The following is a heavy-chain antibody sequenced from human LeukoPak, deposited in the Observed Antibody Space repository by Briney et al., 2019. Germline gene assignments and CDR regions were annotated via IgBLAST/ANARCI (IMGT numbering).Heavy chain of an antibody. J-gene: IGHJ4*02. V-gene: IGHV1-8*03. Sequence: ASVKVSCKASGYTFTSYDINWVRQATGQGLEWMGWMNPNSGNTGYAQKLQGRVTITRNTSISTAYMELSSLRSEDTAVYYCAREGIIAAADYWGQGTLVTVSS. CDR3: AREGIIAAADY. CDR2: MNPNSGNT. D-gene: IGHD6-13*01. CDR1: GYTFTSYD.